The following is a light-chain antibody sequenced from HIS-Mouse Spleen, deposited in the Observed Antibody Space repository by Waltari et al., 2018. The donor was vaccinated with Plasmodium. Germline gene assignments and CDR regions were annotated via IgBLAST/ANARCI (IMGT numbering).Light chain of an antibody. CDR3: CSYAGSSTYV. V-gene: IGLV2-23*01. CDR1: RSDVGSYNL. J-gene: IGLJ1*01. Sequence: QSALTQPASVSGSPGQSITISCPGTRSDVGSYNLVSWYQQHPGKAPQLMIYEGSKRPSGVSNRFSGSKSGNTASLTISGLQAEDEADYYCCSYAGSSTYVFGTGTKVTVL. CDR2: EGS.